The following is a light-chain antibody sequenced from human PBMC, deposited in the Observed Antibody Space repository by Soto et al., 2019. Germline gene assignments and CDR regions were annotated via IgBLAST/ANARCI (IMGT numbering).Light chain of an antibody. CDR1: QSVSSY. V-gene: IGKV3-11*01. Sequence: EIVLTQSPATLSLSPGERATLSCRASQSVSSYLAWYQQKPGQAPRLLIYDASNRATRIPARFSGSGSGTDFTLTISSLEPEDFAVYYCQQRSNWPPKFGKGTKVEIK. CDR2: DAS. CDR3: QQRSNWPPK. J-gene: IGKJ1*01.